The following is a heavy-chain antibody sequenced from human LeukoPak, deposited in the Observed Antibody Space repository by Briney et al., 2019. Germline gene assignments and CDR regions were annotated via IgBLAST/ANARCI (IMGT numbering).Heavy chain of an antibody. CDR3: ARAMWLSQAIIDY. Sequence: PSETLSLTCTVFGGSISSSSYYWGWIRQPPGKGLEWIGSIYYSGSTYYNPSLKSRVTISVDTSKNQFSLKLSSVTAADTAVYYCARAMWLSQAIIDYWGQGTLVTVSS. CDR1: GGSISSSSYY. J-gene: IGHJ4*02. D-gene: IGHD3-22*01. V-gene: IGHV4-39*01. CDR2: IYYSGST.